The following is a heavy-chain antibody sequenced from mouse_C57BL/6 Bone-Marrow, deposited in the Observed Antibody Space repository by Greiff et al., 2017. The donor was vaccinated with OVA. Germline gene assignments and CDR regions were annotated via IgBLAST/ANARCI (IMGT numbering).Heavy chain of an antibody. D-gene: IGHD2-3*01. Sequence: ESGPGLVKPSQSLSLTCSVTGYSITSGYYWNWIRQFPGNKLEWMGYISYDGSNNYNPSLKNRISITRDTSKNQFFLKLNSVTTEDTATYYCARDGGWLLLDYWGQGTTLTVSS. V-gene: IGHV3-6*01. CDR2: ISYDGSN. J-gene: IGHJ2*01. CDR1: GYSITSGYY. CDR3: ARDGGWLLLDY.